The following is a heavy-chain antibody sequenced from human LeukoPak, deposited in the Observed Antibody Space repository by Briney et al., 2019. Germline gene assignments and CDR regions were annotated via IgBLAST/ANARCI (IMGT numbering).Heavy chain of an antibody. V-gene: IGHV4-61*02. CDR2: IYTSGST. CDR1: GGSISSSVYY. J-gene: IGHJ3*02. D-gene: IGHD1-26*01. Sequence: SQTLSLTCTVSGGSISSSVYYWSWIRQPAGKGLEWIGRIYTSGSTNYNPSLKSRLTISLDTSKNQFSLKLSSVTAADTAVYYCASQLYSGSYLGAFDIWGQGTMVTVSS. CDR3: ASQLYSGSYLGAFDI.